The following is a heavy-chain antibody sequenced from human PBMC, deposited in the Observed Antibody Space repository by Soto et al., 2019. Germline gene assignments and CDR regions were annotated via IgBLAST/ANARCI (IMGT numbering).Heavy chain of an antibody. D-gene: IGHD2-15*01. CDR2: ISSSSSYI. V-gene: IGHV3-21*01. Sequence: VGSLRLSCAASGFTFSSYSMNWVRQAPGKGLEWVSSISSSSSYIYYADSVKGRFTISRDNAKNSLYLQMNSLRAEDTAVYYCARASATGSFFDYWGQGTLVTVSS. CDR3: ARASATGSFFDY. CDR1: GFTFSSYS. J-gene: IGHJ4*02.